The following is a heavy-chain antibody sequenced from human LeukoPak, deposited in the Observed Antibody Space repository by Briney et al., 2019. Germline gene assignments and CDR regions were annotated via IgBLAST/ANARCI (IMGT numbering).Heavy chain of an antibody. CDR2: IYHNGTP. CDR3: ATAPILRGEGGEHYKYGMDV. V-gene: IGHV4-4*02. Sequence: PSETLSLTCAVSVGSISSGNWWSWVRQSPGKGLEWIGEIYHNGTPNYNPSLKSRVTISADKFKNHFSLKLTSVTAADTAVYYCATAPILRGEGGEHYKYGMDVWGQGTTVTVSS. J-gene: IGHJ6*02. D-gene: IGHD2-2*02. CDR1: VGSISSGNW.